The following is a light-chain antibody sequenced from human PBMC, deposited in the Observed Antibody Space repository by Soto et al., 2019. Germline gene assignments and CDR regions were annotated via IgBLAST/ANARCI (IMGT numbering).Light chain of an antibody. CDR2: EVS. V-gene: IGLV2-8*01. Sequence: QSVLTQPPSASGSPGQSVTISCTGTSSDVGGYNYVSWYQHHPGKAPKLMIYEVSKRPSGVPDRFSGSKSGNTASLTVSGLHAEDEADYYCNSYAGSNNVVFGGGTKVTVL. CDR3: NSYAGSNNVV. CDR1: SSDVGGYNY. J-gene: IGLJ2*01.